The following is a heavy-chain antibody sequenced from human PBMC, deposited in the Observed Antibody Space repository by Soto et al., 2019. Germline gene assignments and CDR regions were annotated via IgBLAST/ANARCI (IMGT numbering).Heavy chain of an antibody. V-gene: IGHV1-69*06. CDR1: GGTFSSYA. D-gene: IGHD2-2*01. Sequence: SVKVSCKASGGTFSSYAISWVRQAPGQGLEWMGGIIPIFGTANYAQKLQGRVTMTADKSTSTAYMELRSLRSDDTAVYYCARDLEVVRAARVGYWGQGTLVTVSS. J-gene: IGHJ4*02. CDR2: IIPIFGTA. CDR3: ARDLEVVRAARVGY.